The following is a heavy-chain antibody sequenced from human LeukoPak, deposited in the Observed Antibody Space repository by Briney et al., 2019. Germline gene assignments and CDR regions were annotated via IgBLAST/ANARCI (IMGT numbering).Heavy chain of an antibody. CDR1: GYTFTSYG. J-gene: IGHJ4*02. Sequence: ASVKVSCKASGYTFTSYGIRWVRQAPGQGLEWMGWISAYNGNTNYAQKLQGRVTMTTDTSTSTAYMELRSLRSDDTAVYYCARTPDYYDDSSGYYDYWGQGTLVTVSS. V-gene: IGHV1-18*01. CDR2: ISAYNGNT. D-gene: IGHD3-22*01. CDR3: ARTPDYYDDSSGYYDY.